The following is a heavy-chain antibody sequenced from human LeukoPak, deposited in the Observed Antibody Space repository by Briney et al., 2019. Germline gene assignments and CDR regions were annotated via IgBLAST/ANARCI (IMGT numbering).Heavy chain of an antibody. Sequence: GGSLRLSCAASGFTFDDYAMHWVRQAPGKGLEWVSGISWNSGSIGYADSVKGRFTISRDNAKNSLYLQMNSLRAEDTALYYCAKELGSGGFDYWSQGTLVTVSS. CDR1: GFTFDDYA. CDR2: ISWNSGSI. D-gene: IGHD3-10*02. J-gene: IGHJ4*02. CDR3: AKELGSGGFDY. V-gene: IGHV3-9*01.